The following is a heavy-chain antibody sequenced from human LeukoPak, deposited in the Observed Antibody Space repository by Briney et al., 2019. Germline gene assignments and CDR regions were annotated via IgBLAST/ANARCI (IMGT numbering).Heavy chain of an antibody. CDR3: ARAGDIVVVVAATGFDY. V-gene: IGHV4-4*07. D-gene: IGHD2-15*01. J-gene: IGHJ4*02. CDR1: GGSISSYY. Sequence: KPSETLSLTCTVSGGSISSYYWSWIRQPAGKGLEWIGRIYTSGSTNYNPSLKSRVTMSVDTSKNQFSLKLSSVTAADTAVYYCARAGDIVVVVAATGFDYWGQGTLVTVSS. CDR2: IYTSGST.